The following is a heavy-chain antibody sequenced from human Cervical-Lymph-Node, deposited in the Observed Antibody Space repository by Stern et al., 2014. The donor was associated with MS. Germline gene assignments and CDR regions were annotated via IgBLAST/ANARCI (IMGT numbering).Heavy chain of an antibody. CDR3: ARGPLASITMAWNFDP. V-gene: IGHV4-31*03. Sequence: QVQLVESGPGLVKPSQTLSLTCRVSGGSMTNGGYYWSWIRQPPGKALEFIGYIYFHGHTYYNPSLRSRVILSVDTSQNRFSLKLNSVTAADTAVYYCARGPLASITMAWNFDPWGQGTLVTVSS. CDR1: GGSMTNGGYY. D-gene: IGHD3-10*01. CDR2: IYFHGHT. J-gene: IGHJ5*02.